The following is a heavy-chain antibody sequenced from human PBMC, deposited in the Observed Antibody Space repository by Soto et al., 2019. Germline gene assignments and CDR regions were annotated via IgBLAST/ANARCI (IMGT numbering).Heavy chain of an antibody. CDR1: GFSLTTNGVG. V-gene: IGHV2-5*02. D-gene: IGHD3-9*01. CDR2: IYWDDDR. Sequence: QITLKESGPPLVKPTQTLTLTCTFSGFSLTTNGVGVGWIRQPPGKALEWLALIYWDDDRRYRPSLKSRLTITRDTSKEPVVLTVTNMDPVDKATYCRAHTFNYRLLTGYKSAYFDYWGQGTLVTVS. J-gene: IGHJ4*02. CDR3: AHTFNYRLLTGYKSAYFDY.